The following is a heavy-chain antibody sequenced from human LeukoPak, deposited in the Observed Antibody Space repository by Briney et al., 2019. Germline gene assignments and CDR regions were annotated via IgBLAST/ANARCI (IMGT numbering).Heavy chain of an antibody. D-gene: IGHD3-10*01. V-gene: IGHV3-73*01. CDR2: IRSKANSYAT. Sequence: GGSLRLSCAASGFTFSGSAMHWVRQASGKGLEWVGRIRSKANSYATAYAASVKGRFTISRDDSKNTAYLQMNSLKTEDTAVYYCTSLEPYYYGSGSYYYFDYWGQGTLVTVSS. CDR1: GFTFSGSA. J-gene: IGHJ4*02. CDR3: TSLEPYYYGSGSYYYFDY.